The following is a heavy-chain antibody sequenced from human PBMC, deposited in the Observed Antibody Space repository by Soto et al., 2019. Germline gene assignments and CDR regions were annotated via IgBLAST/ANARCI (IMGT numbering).Heavy chain of an antibody. CDR1: GYTFTDYW. CDR2: IHPDDSDI. Sequence: PGESLKISCKGSGYTFTDYWIAWVRYRPGEGLESLGVIHPDDSDIRYSPSFQGQVTISADRSINTAYLQWGSLEASDTAIYYCARTSIAGIRGSFDSWGQGTLVTVSS. D-gene: IGHD2-21*01. J-gene: IGHJ4*02. CDR3: ARTSIAGIRGSFDS. V-gene: IGHV5-51*01.